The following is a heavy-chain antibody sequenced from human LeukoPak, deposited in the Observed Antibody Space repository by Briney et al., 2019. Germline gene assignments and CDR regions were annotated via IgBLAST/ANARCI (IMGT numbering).Heavy chain of an antibody. D-gene: IGHD3-16*01. J-gene: IGHJ6*03. CDR3: ARETSQKGAHYMDV. Sequence: SETLSHTCTVSGGSISSYYWSWIRQPPGKGLEWIGDIYYSGYTNYNPSLKSRVTISVDTSKNQFSLKLRSVTAADTAVYYCARETSQKGAHYMDVWGKGTTVTISS. CDR2: IYYSGYT. CDR1: GGSISSYY. V-gene: IGHV4-59*01.